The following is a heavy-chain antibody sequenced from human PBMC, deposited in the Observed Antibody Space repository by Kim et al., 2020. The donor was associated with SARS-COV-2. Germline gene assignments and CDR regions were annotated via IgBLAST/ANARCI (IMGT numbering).Heavy chain of an antibody. CDR1: GGSISSGGYS. CDR2: IYHSGST. J-gene: IGHJ4*02. CDR3: ARGGVHDDYFDY. D-gene: IGHD1-1*01. Sequence: SETLSLTCAVSGGSISSGGYSWSWIRQPPGKGLEWIGYIYHSGSTYYNPSLKSRVTISVDRSKNQFSLKLSSVTAADTAVYYCARGGVHDDYFDYWGQGTLVTVSS. V-gene: IGHV4-30-2*01.